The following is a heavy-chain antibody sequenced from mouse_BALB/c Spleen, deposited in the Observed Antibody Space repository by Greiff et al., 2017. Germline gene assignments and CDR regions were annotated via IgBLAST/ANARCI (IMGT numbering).Heavy chain of an antibody. CDR3: ARSDSSGYPYYYAMDY. Sequence: EVQGVESGAELVKPGASVKLSCTASGFNIKDTYMHWVKQRPEQGLEWIGRIDPANGNTKYDPKFQGKATITADTSSNTAYLQLSSLTSEDTAVYYCARSDSSGYPYYYAMDYWGQGTSVTVSS. V-gene: IGHV14-3*02. CDR2: IDPANGNT. D-gene: IGHD3-2*01. CDR1: GFNIKDTY. J-gene: IGHJ4*01.